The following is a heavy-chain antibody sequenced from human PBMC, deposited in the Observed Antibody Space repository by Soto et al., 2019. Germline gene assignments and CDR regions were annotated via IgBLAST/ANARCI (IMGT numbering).Heavy chain of an antibody. CDR1: GYTFTGYY. CDR2: VNPNSGGT. J-gene: IGHJ6*02. CDR3: AREGGGSGSYYKRIYYYDGMDV. D-gene: IGHD3-10*01. V-gene: IGHV1-2*04. Sequence: ASVKVSCKASGYTFTGYYMHWVRQAPGQGLEWMGWVNPNSGGTNYAQKFQGWVTMTRDTSISTAYMELSRLRSDDTAVYYCAREGGGSGSYYKRIYYYDGMDVWGQGTTVTVSS.